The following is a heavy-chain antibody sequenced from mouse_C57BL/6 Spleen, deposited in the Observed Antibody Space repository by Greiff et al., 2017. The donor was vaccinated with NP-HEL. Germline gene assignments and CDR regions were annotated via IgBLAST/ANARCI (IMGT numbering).Heavy chain of an antibody. Sequence: EVMLVESGGGLVQPKGSLKLSCAASGFTFNTYAMHWVRQAPGKGLEWVARIRSKSSNYATYYADSVKDRFTISRDDSQSMLYLQMNNLKTEETGMYECVREGSSGAMDYWGQGTSVTVSS. CDR1: GFTFNTYA. CDR2: IRSKSSNYAT. CDR3: VREGSSGAMDY. J-gene: IGHJ4*01. V-gene: IGHV10-3*01. D-gene: IGHD1-1*01.